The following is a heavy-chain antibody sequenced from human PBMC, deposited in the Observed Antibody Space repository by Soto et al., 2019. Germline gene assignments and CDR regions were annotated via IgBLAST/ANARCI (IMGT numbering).Heavy chain of an antibody. V-gene: IGHV3-74*01. Sequence: EVQLVESGGGLVQPGGSLGLPWAPPGFTSIHSWSHWVRQPPGRGLVWISRINSDGSTTSSADPVRGRFSMSRDNAKNSLYLQMNSLRADDTAVYFCARDIGGVTASDAFDVWGRGTMVTVSS. CDR1: GFTSIHSW. CDR2: INSDGSTT. J-gene: IGHJ3*01. D-gene: IGHD2-21*02. CDR3: ARDIGGVTASDAFDV.